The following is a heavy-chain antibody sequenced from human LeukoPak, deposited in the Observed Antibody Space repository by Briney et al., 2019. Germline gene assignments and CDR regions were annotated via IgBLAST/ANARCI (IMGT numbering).Heavy chain of an antibody. V-gene: IGHV3-48*03. J-gene: IGHJ4*02. CDR3: ARDKIVGPTRFDY. CDR2: ISSSGGTM. D-gene: IGHD1-26*01. Sequence: PGGSPRLSCAASGFTFSSYEMNWVRQAPGKGLEWVSYISSSGGTMYYADSVKGRFTISRDNAKNSLYLQMNSLRAEDTAVYYCARDKIVGPTRFDYWGQGILVTVSS. CDR1: GFTFSSYE.